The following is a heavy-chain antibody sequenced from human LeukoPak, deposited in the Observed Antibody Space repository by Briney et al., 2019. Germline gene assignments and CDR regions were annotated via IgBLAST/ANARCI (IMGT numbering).Heavy chain of an antibody. V-gene: IGHV1-2*02. CDR1: GYTFTEYY. Sequence: ASVKVSCKASGYTFTEYYMHWVRQAPGQRLGWVGWINPNSGGANYAEKFQGRVTMTRDTSISTAYMELSRLRYDDTALYYCARGQSLNDYWGQGTLVTVSA. J-gene: IGHJ4*02. CDR2: INPNSGGA. CDR3: ARGQSLNDY.